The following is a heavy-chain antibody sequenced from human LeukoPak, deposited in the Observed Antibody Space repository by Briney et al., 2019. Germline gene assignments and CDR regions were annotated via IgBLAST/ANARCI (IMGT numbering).Heavy chain of an antibody. Sequence: SETLSLTCAVYGGSFSGYYWSWIRQPPGKGLEWIGEINHSGSTNYNPSLKSRVTISVDTSKNQFSLKLSSVTAADTAVYYCARGWNSEHIVVVTAIPNWFDPWGQGTLVTVSS. CDR3: ARGWNSEHIVVVTAIPNWFDP. CDR1: GGSFSGYY. V-gene: IGHV4-34*01. J-gene: IGHJ5*02. CDR2: INHSGST. D-gene: IGHD2-21*02.